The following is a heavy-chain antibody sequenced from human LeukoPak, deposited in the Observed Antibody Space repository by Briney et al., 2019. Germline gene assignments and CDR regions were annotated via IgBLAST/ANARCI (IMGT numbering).Heavy chain of an antibody. CDR3: ARGLQYNDAFDI. D-gene: IGHD1-1*01. V-gene: IGHV3-48*04. J-gene: IGHJ3*02. CDR2: ISSSSSTM. CDR1: GFTFSNHG. Sequence: GGSLRLSCAASGFTFSNHGMHWVRQAPGKGLEWVSYISSSSSTMYYADSVKGRFTISRDNAKNSLYLQMNSLRVEDTAVYYCARGLQYNDAFDIWGQGTMVTVSS.